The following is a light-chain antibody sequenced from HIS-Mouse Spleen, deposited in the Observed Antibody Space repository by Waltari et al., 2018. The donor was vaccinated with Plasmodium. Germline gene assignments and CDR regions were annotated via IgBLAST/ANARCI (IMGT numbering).Light chain of an antibody. CDR2: EGS. J-gene: IGLJ3*02. CDR1: SSDAGSYNL. V-gene: IGLV2-23*01. Sequence: QSALTQPASVSGSPGQSITISCTGTSSDAGSYNLVSWYQQHPGKAPKLMIYEGSKRPSVVSNRFSGSKSGNTASLTISGRQAEDEADYYCCSYAGSSTWVFGGGTKLTVL. CDR3: CSYAGSSTWV.